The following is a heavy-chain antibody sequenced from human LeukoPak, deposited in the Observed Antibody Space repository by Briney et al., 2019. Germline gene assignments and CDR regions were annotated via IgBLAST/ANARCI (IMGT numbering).Heavy chain of an antibody. J-gene: IGHJ4*02. CDR3: ARDVGDGDYFDY. Sequence: ASVKVSCKSSGYTFTSYGISWVRQAPGQGLEWMGWISAYNGNTNYAQKLQGRVTMTTDTSTSTAYMELRSLRPDDTAVYYCARDVGDGDYFDYWAREPWSPSPQ. CDR1: GYTFTSYG. CDR2: ISAYNGNT. V-gene: IGHV1-18*01. D-gene: IGHD4-17*01.